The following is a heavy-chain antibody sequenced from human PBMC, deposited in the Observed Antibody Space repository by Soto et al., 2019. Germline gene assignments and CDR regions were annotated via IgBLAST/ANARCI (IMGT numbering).Heavy chain of an antibody. Sequence: SETLSLTCAVYGGSFSGYYWSWIRQPPGKGLEWIGEINHSGSTNYNPSLKSRVTISVDTSKNQFPLKLSSVTAADTAVYYCARAQATVTHVAYYYYYGMDVWGQGTTVTVSS. CDR1: GGSFSGYY. CDR3: ARAQATVTHVAYYYYYGMDV. J-gene: IGHJ6*02. D-gene: IGHD4-4*01. V-gene: IGHV4-34*01. CDR2: INHSGST.